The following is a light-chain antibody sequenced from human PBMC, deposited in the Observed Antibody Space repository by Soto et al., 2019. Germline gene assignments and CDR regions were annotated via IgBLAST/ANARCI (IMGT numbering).Light chain of an antibody. CDR2: DAS. J-gene: IGKJ3*01. Sequence: EVVLTQSPDTLSLSPGERATLSCRASQSVSSFLAWYQQKPGQAPRLLSYDASNRATGIPARFSGSGSGTDFTLIISSLEPEDFAVYYCQHRSSWPGAFGPGTKVDIK. CDR1: QSVSSF. V-gene: IGKV3-11*01. CDR3: QHRSSWPGA.